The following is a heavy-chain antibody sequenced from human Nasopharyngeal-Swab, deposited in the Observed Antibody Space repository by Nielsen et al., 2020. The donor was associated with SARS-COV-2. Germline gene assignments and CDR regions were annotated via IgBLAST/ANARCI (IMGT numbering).Heavy chain of an antibody. CDR2: ISSSSSYI. CDR3: ARVVLDSNGYYYPVNAFDI. V-gene: IGHV3-21*01. CDR1: GFTFSSYS. J-gene: IGHJ3*02. Sequence: GESLKISCAASGFTFSSYSMNWVRQAPGKGPEWVSSISSSSSYIYYADSVKGRFTISRDNAKNSLYLQMNSLRAEDTAVYYCARVVLDSNGYYYPVNAFDIWGQGTMVTVSS. D-gene: IGHD3-22*01.